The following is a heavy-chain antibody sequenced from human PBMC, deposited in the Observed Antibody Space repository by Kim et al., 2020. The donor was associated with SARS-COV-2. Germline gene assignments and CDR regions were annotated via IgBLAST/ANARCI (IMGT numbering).Heavy chain of an antibody. CDR3: ASFPPRSLWFGAD. D-gene: IGHD3-10*01. Sequence: SETLSLTCTVSGGSISSSSYYWGWIRQPPGKGLEWIGSIYYSGSTYYNPSLKSRVTISVDTSKNQFSLKLSSVTAADTAVYYCASFPPRSLWFGADWGQGTLVTVSS. CDR2: IYYSGST. V-gene: IGHV4-39*01. CDR1: GGSISSSSYY. J-gene: IGHJ4*02.